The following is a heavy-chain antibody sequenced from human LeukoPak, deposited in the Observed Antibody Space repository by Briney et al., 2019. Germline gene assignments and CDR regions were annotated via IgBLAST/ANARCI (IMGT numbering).Heavy chain of an antibody. CDR2: IYYSGST. CDR3: ARGYSSGWYDY. CDR1: GGSISSYY. J-gene: IGHJ4*02. V-gene: IGHV4-59*08. Sequence: SETLSLTCTVSGGSISSYYWSWIRQPPGKGLEWIGYIYYSGSTNYNPSLKSRVTISVDTPKNQFSLKLSSVTAADTAVYYCARGYSSGWYDYWGQGTLVTVSS. D-gene: IGHD6-19*01.